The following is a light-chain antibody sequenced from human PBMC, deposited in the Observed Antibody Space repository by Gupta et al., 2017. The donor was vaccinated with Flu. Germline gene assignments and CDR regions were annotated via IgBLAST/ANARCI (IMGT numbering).Light chain of an antibody. CDR3: QQYATSPRT. Sequence: EIVLTQSSGTLSLSPGERVTLSCRASQRVGSNYVAWYQQQPGQAPKLLIYGASNRATGIPDRFSGSGSGTDFSLTISRLEPEDSGVYYCQQYATSPRTFGQGTKVEIK. CDR1: QRVGSNY. CDR2: GAS. J-gene: IGKJ1*01. V-gene: IGKV3-20*01.